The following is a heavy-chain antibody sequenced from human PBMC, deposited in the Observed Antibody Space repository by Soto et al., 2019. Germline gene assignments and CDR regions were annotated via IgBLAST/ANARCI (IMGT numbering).Heavy chain of an antibody. J-gene: IGHJ4*02. D-gene: IGHD6-13*01. Sequence: PGESLKISCQSSGYTFSNFWIGWVRQLPGKGLGWMGIIYPGDHETRYSPSFHGKVTISADRSINTAYLQWNSLEASDTAFYFCARSPRSSPYFDYWGQGALVTV. CDR2: IYPGDHET. CDR3: ARSPRSSPYFDY. V-gene: IGHV5-51*01. CDR1: GYTFSNFW.